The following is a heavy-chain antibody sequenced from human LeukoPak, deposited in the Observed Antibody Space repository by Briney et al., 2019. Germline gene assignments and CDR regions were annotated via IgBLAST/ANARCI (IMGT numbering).Heavy chain of an antibody. D-gene: IGHD5-12*01. V-gene: IGHV3-30*18. CDR3: AKGSSLVATILGY. CDR1: GFTFSSYG. Sequence: GGSLRLSCAASGFTFSSYGMHWVRQAPGKGLEGVAVISYDGSNKYYADSVKGRFTISRDNSKNTLYLQMNSLRAEDTAVYYCAKGSSLVATILGYWGQGTLVTVSS. CDR2: ISYDGSNK. J-gene: IGHJ4*02.